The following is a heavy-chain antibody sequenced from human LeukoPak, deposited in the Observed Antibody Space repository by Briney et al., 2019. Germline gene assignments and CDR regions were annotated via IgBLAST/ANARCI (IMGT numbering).Heavy chain of an antibody. Sequence: AGSLCLTCAASGFTFSSYAMHWVRQGPGQGLEYVSTLSSNGGSTSYANSVKGRFTISRDNSKNPLYLPMGSLRAEDMAVYYCARDIAYDILTGALDYWGQGTLVTVSS. CDR2: LSSNGGST. V-gene: IGHV3-64*01. CDR3: ARDIAYDILTGALDY. J-gene: IGHJ4*02. CDR1: GFTFSSYA. D-gene: IGHD3-9*01.